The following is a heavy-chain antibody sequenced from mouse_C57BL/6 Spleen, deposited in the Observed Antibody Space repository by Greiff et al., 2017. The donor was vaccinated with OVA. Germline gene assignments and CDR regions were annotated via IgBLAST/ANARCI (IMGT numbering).Heavy chain of an antibody. J-gene: IGHJ4*01. Sequence: EVNVVESGGGLVKPGGSLKLSCAASGFTFSSYAMSWVRQTPEKRLEWVATISDGGSYTYYPDNVKGRFTISRDNAKNNLYLQMSHLKSEDTAMYYCARLQVDYAMDYWGQGTSVTVSS. CDR3: ARLQVDYAMDY. CDR1: GFTFSSYA. V-gene: IGHV5-4*03. CDR2: ISDGGSYT. D-gene: IGHD1-1*02.